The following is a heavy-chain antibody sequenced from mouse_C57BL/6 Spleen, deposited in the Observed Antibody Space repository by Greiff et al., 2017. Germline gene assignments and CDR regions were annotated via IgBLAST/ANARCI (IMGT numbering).Heavy chain of an antibody. CDR1: GYTFTSYW. CDR2: INPSNGGT. Sequence: VQLKQPGTELVKPGASVKLSCKASGYTFTSYWMHWVKQRPGQGLEWIGNINPSNGGTNYNEKFKSKATLTVDKSSSTAYMQLSSLTSEDSAVYYCAKGVAGVWYFDVWGTGTTVTVSS. J-gene: IGHJ1*03. D-gene: IGHD1-1*02. V-gene: IGHV1-53*01. CDR3: AKGVAGVWYFDV.